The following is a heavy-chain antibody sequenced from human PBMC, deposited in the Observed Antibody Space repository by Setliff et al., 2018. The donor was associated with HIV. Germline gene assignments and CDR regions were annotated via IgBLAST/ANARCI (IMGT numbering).Heavy chain of an antibody. CDR3: ARAPGEAYNFWSDYKVAGAFDI. V-gene: IGHV1-8*02. J-gene: IGHJ3*02. Sequence: ASVKVSCKASGYTFSNYDINWVRQATGQGLEWMGWMNPKSGNSGHAQKFQGRITMTRNTSITTAYMELISLKSEDTAVYYCARAPGEAYNFWSDYKVAGAFDIWGQGTMVTVSS. CDR1: GYTFSNYD. D-gene: IGHD3-3*01. CDR2: MNPKSGNS.